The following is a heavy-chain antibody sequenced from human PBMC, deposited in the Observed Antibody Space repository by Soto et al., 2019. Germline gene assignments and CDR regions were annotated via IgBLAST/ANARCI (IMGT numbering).Heavy chain of an antibody. CDR1: GYTFTRYD. Sequence: GSGKVCFKASGYTFTRYDINLVRQATGQGLEWMGWMNPNSGNTGYAHKFHGRVTMTRNTSISTAYMELSSLRSEDTAVYYCARGLSRITMIVVVDNWFDPWGQGTMVTVSS. V-gene: IGHV1-8*01. CDR3: ARGLSRITMIVVVDNWFDP. J-gene: IGHJ5*02. CDR2: MNPNSGNT. D-gene: IGHD3-22*01.